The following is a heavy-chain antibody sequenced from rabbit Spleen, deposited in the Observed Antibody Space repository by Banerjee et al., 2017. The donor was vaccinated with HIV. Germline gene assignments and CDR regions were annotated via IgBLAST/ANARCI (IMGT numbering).Heavy chain of an antibody. CDR3: ARAANNIGYCAGL. V-gene: IGHV1S45*01. Sequence: EQLEESGGGLVKPEGSLTLTCKASGVSFSDKDVMCWVRQAPGKGLEWIACINIVTGKSVYASWAKGRFIMSRTSSTTVTLQMTSLTVADTATYWCARAANNIGYCAGLWGPGTLVTVS. CDR2: INIVTGKS. D-gene: IGHD1-1*01. CDR1: GVSFSDKDV. J-gene: IGHJ4*01.